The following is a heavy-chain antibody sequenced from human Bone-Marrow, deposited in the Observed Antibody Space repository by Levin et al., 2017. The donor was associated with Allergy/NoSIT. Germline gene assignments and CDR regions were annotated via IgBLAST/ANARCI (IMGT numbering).Heavy chain of an antibody. CDR1: GYTFTDDY. V-gene: IGHV1-2*06. CDR2: INPKTGGT. Sequence: ASVKVSCRASGYTFTDDYIHWVRQAPGQGLEWVGRINPKTGGTLYAQSFKGRVTMTRDTSVNTAYLELTSLRSDDTAVYFCARRTVTKSFDSWGQGTLVLVSS. J-gene: IGHJ4*02. CDR3: ARRTVTKSFDS. D-gene: IGHD4-17*01.